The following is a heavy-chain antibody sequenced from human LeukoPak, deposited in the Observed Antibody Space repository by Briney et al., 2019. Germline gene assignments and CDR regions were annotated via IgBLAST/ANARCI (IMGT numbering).Heavy chain of an antibody. V-gene: IGHV1-46*01. CDR3: ARAISRWFDP. J-gene: IGHJ5*02. CDR2: INPSGGST. CDR1: GYTFTSDY. Sequence: ASVKVSCKAPGYTFTSDYIHWVRQAPGQGLEWMGIINPSGGSTSYAQKFQGRVTMTRDTSTSTVYMELSSLRSEDTAVYYCARAISRWFDPWGQGTLVTVSS.